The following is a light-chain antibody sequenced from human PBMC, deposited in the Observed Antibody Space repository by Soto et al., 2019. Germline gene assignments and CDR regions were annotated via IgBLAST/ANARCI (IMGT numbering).Light chain of an antibody. Sequence: EIVLTQSPATLSLSPVERAILSCRASQSVSTFLAWLQQKPGQPPRLLISGASTRATGIPARFSGSGSGTEFTLTISSLQSEDFAVYYCQQYNNWPPWTFGQGTKVDIK. V-gene: IGKV3-15*01. J-gene: IGKJ1*01. CDR1: QSVSTF. CDR2: GAS. CDR3: QQYNNWPPWT.